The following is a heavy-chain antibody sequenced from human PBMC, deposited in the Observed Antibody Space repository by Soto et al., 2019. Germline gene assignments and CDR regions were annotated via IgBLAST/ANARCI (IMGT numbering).Heavy chain of an antibody. V-gene: IGHV3-23*01. CDR1: GFTFSSYA. Sequence: PGGSLRLSCAASGFTFSSYAMNWVRQAPGKGLEWVSGITGSGAGSYYSDSVKGRFTISRDNSQNTLYLKMNSLRAEDTAVYYCAKAYSDSWPNDWFDPWGHGTLVTVSS. CDR2: ITGSGAGS. CDR3: AKAYSDSWPNDWFDP. J-gene: IGHJ5*02. D-gene: IGHD1-26*01.